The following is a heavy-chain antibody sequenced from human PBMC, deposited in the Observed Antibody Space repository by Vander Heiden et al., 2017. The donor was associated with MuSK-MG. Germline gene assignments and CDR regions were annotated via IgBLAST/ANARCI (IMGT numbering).Heavy chain of an antibody. V-gene: IGHV3-72*01. J-gene: IGHJ4*02. CDR3: VRVTPGTGGDF. CDR1: GFTFRDRY. CDR2: ARNRANDYTT. D-gene: IGHD2-21*02. Sequence: EVQLVEPGGGLVQPGGSLRLSCPASGFTFRDRYMDWVRQAPGKGLEWVGRARNRANDYTTHHAASVEGRFTISRDESKNTLYLQMDSLKTEDTAMDDCVRVTPGTGGDFWGQGTLGTVSS.